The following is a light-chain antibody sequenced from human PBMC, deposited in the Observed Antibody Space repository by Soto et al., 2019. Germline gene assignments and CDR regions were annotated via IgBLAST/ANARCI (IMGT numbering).Light chain of an antibody. V-gene: IGLV2-18*02. Sequence: QSALTRPPSVSGSPGQSVAISCTGTGSDIGTYNRVSWYQQPPGTAPKLMIYDVSDRPSGVTDRFSGSKSGNTASLTISGLQAEDEAEYYCSSYTSSSTYVFGTGTKVTVL. CDR3: SSYTSSSTYV. J-gene: IGLJ1*01. CDR1: GSDIGTYNR. CDR2: DVS.